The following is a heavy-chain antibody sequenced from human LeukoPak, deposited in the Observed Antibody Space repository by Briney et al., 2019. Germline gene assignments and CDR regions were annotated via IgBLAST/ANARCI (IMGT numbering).Heavy chain of an antibody. CDR3: ARATGIAAHPHYYYYYGMDV. Sequence: IANYAQKFQGRVTITADKSTSTAYMELSSLRSEDTAVYYCARATGIAAHPHYYYYYGMDVWGQGTTVTVSS. V-gene: IGHV1-69*04. CDR2: IA. J-gene: IGHJ6*02. D-gene: IGHD6-13*01.